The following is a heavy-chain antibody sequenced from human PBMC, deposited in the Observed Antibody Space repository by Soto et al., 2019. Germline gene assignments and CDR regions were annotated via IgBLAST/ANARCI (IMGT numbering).Heavy chain of an antibody. J-gene: IGHJ3*02. CDR1: GGSFSGYY. V-gene: IGHV4-34*01. CDR2: INHSGST. Sequence: QVQLQQWGAGLLKPSETLSLTCAVYGGSFSGYYWSWIRQPPGKGLEWIGEINHSGSTNYNPSLTSRVTISVDTSKNQFSLKLSSVTAADTAVYYCARGAGHGAFDIWGQGTMVTVSS. CDR3: ARGAGHGAFDI.